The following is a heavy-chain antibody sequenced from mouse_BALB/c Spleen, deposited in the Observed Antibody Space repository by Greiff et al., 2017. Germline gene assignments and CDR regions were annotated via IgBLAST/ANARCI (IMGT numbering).Heavy chain of an antibody. J-gene: IGHJ3*01. D-gene: IGHD1-1*01. CDR3: ARIRDYGSSPAY. V-gene: IGHV1-7*01. CDR2: INPSTGYT. CDR1: GYTFTSYW. Sequence: VQLVESGAELAKPGASVKMSCKASGYTFTSYWMHWVKQRPGQGLEWIGYINPSTGYTEYNQKFKDKATLTADKSSSTAYMQLSSLTSEDSAVYYCARIRDYGSSPAYWGQGTLVTVSA.